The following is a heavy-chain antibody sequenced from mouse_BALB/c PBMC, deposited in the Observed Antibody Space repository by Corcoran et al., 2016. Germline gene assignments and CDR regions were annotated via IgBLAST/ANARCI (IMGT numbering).Heavy chain of an antibody. Sequence: QIQLVQSEPELKKPGETVKISCKASGYTFTNYGMNWVKQAPGKGLKGMGWINTYTGEPTYADDFKGRFAFSLETSASTAYLQINNLKNEDMATYFCASFTTADYWGQGTTLTVSS. CDR3: ASFTTADY. D-gene: IGHD1-2*01. CDR1: GYTFTNYG. CDR2: INTYTGEP. V-gene: IGHV9-1*02. J-gene: IGHJ2*01.